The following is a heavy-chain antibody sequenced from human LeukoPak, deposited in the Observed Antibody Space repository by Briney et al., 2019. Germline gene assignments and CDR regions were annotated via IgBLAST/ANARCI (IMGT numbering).Heavy chain of an antibody. J-gene: IGHJ6*03. V-gene: IGHV3-23*01. CDR3: AKVMPPGRIRFYSYYMDV. D-gene: IGHD2-15*01. Sequence: GGSLRLSCAASGFTFSSYAMSWVRQAPGKGLEWVSAISGSGGSTYYADSVKGRFTISRDNSKNTLYLQMNGLRVEDTAVYYCAKVMPPGRIRFYSYYMDVWGKGTTVSVS. CDR1: GFTFSSYA. CDR2: ISGSGGST.